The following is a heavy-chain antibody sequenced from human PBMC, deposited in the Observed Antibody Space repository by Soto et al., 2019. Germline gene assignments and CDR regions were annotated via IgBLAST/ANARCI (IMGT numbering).Heavy chain of an antibody. Sequence: GGSLRLSCAASGFTFSSYSMNWVRQAPGKGLEWVSSISSSSSYIYYADSVKGRFTISRDNAKNSLYLQMNSLRAEDTAVYYCARDLLNNWNNEYYFDYWGQGTLVTVSS. J-gene: IGHJ4*02. D-gene: IGHD1-20*01. CDR3: ARDLLNNWNNEYYFDY. CDR1: GFTFSSYS. V-gene: IGHV3-21*01. CDR2: ISSSSSYI.